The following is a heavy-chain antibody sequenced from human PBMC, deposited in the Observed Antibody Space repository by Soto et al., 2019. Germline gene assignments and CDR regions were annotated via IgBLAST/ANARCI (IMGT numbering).Heavy chain of an antibody. V-gene: IGHV4-59*01. CDR3: GSGFHDSRGYSSPFAY. D-gene: IGHD3-22*01. CDR1: GGSINNYY. Sequence: SETLSLTCVVSGGSINNYYWSWIRQPPGKRLEWIGYVSHSKSTNYNPSLKSRVTISVDTSKNQFSLNLNSLPAADTAVYYCGSGFHDSRGYSSPFAYWGQGILVTVSS. CDR2: VSHSKST. J-gene: IGHJ4*02.